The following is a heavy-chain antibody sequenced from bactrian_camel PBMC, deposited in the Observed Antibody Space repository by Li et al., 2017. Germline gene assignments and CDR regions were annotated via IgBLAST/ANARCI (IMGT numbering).Heavy chain of an antibody. Sequence: HVQLVESGGGSVQAGGSLRLSCSGYTSSRYCMGWFRQAPGKEREGVAYIYFGDGGGYDYADSVKGRFTISQDTAKNMVYLQMNDLKPEDTGMYYCAADLLLMRPLEASEYKYWGQGTQVTVS. CDR3: AADLLLMRPLEASEYKY. CDR1: GYTSSRYC. J-gene: IGHJ4*01. D-gene: IGHD8*01. CDR2: IYFGDGGGY. V-gene: IGHV3S6*01.